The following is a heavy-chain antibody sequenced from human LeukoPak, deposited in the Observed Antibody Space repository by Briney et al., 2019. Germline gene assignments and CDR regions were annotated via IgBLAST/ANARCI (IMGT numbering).Heavy chain of an antibody. CDR1: GFTFSSYA. J-gene: IGHJ4*02. CDR2: ISGSGGST. V-gene: IGHV3-23*01. CDR3: AKVHRYYYDSSGYFPFDY. D-gene: IGHD3-22*01. Sequence: GSLRLSCAASGFTFSSYAMSWVRQAPGKGLEWVSAISGSGGSTYYADSVKGRFTISRDNSKNTLYLQMNSLRAEDTAVYYCAKVHRYYYDSSGYFPFDYWGQGTLVTVSS.